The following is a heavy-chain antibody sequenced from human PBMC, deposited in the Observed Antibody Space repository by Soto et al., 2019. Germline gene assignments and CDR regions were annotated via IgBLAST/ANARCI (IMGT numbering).Heavy chain of an antibody. J-gene: IGHJ3*02. V-gene: IGHV4-59*01. D-gene: IGHD6-19*01. CDR1: GGSISSYY. CDR3: ASYGRGSSGYTDAFDI. CDR2: VYYSGST. Sequence: SETLSLTCTVSGGSISSYYWSWIRQPPGKGLEWIGYVYYSGSTNYNPSLKSRVTISVDTSKNQFSLKLSSVTAADTAVYYCASYGRGSSGYTDAFDIWGQGTMVTVS.